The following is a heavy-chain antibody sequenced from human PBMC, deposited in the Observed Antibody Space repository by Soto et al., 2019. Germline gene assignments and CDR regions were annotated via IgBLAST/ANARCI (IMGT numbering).Heavy chain of an antibody. D-gene: IGHD2-2*01. Sequence: EVQLVESGGGLVKPGGSLRLSCAASGFTFSSYSMNWVRQAPGKGLEWVPSISSSSSYIYYADSVKGRFTISRDNAKNSLYLQMNSLRAEDTAVYYCAREARYCSSTSCPFDYWGQGTLVTVSS. J-gene: IGHJ4*02. V-gene: IGHV3-21*01. CDR1: GFTFSSYS. CDR3: AREARYCSSTSCPFDY. CDR2: ISSSSSYI.